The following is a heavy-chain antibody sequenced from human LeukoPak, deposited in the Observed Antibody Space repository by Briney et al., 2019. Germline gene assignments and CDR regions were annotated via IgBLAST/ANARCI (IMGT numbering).Heavy chain of an antibody. CDR2: IKEDGSEK. Sequence: PGWSLRLSCAASGFTFSRYWMNWVRQAPGKGLEWVANIKEDGSEKSYVDSVKGRFTISRDNAKNSLYLQMNSLRAEDTAVYYCVSCGTTTCNIRFDHWGQGEPVSVSS. V-gene: IGHV3-7*01. J-gene: IGHJ4*02. CDR3: VSCGTTTCNIRFDH. CDR1: GFTFSRYW. D-gene: IGHD2-2*02.